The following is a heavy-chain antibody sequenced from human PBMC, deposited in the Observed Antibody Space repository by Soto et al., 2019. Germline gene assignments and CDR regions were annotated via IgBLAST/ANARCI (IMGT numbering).Heavy chain of an antibody. Sequence: EVQLLESGGGLVQPGGSLRLFCAASGFTFSSYAMNWVRQAPGKGVEWVSGIDGSGGDTNYADSVKGRFTISRDNSKNTLYLQMNSLRAEDTALYYCAKDLIVSTGGYWGQGTLVTVSS. CDR3: AKDLIVSTGGY. D-gene: IGHD3-22*01. CDR1: GFTFSSYA. CDR2: IDGSGGDT. V-gene: IGHV3-23*01. J-gene: IGHJ4*02.